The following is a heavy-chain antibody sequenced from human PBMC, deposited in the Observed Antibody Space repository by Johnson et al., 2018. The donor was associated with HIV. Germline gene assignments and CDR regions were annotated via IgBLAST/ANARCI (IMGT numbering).Heavy chain of an antibody. CDR1: GFTFDTYG. CDR3: ARVEAHVGNAVDI. CDR2: ISYDGSNK. J-gene: IGHJ3*02. V-gene: IGHV3-30*19. Sequence: QVQLVESGGGVVQPGRSLRLSCAASGFTFDTYGMHWVRQAPGKGLEWVAVISYDGSNKYYADSVKGRFTISRDNSKNTLYLQMNSLRAEDTAVYYCARVEAHVGNAVDIWGQGTMVTVSS. D-gene: IGHD3-10*02.